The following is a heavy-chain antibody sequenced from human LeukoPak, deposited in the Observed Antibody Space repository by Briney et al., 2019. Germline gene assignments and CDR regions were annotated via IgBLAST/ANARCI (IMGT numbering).Heavy chain of an antibody. Sequence: GGSLRLSCAASGFTFSDYYMSWIRQAPGKGLEWVSYISSSGSTIYYADSVKGRFTISRDNAKNSLYLQMNSLRAEDTAVYYCARARGTMIVVAYGTYWGQGTLVTVSS. CDR3: ARARGTMIVVAYGTY. V-gene: IGHV3-11*01. D-gene: IGHD3-22*01. CDR1: GFTFSDYY. J-gene: IGHJ4*02. CDR2: ISSSGSTI.